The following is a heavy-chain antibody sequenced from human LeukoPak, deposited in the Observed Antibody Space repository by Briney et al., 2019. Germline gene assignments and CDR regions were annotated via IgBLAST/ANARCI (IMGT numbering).Heavy chain of an antibody. CDR1: GFTFSSYG. Sequence: GGSLRLSCAASGFTFSSYGMSWVRQAPGKGLEWVSAISSSGGSTYYADSVRGRFTISRDNSPNTLYLQMNSLRAEDTAVYYCAELGITMIGGVWGKGTTVTISS. CDR2: ISSSGGST. V-gene: IGHV3-23*01. CDR3: AELGITMIGGV. D-gene: IGHD3-10*02. J-gene: IGHJ6*04.